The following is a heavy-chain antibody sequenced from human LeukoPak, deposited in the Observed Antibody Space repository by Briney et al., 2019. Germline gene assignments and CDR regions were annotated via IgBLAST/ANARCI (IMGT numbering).Heavy chain of an antibody. Sequence: SETLSLTCTVSGVSISNYYWSWIRQTPGKGLEWIGYISYSGSTNYNPSLKGRVTISVDTSKNHFSLKLSSVTAADTAVYYCAVDNDSTGYYFSMDVWGKGTTVTVSS. J-gene: IGHJ6*03. CDR3: AVDNDSTGYYFSMDV. D-gene: IGHD3-22*01. CDR1: GVSISNYY. V-gene: IGHV4-59*01. CDR2: ISYSGST.